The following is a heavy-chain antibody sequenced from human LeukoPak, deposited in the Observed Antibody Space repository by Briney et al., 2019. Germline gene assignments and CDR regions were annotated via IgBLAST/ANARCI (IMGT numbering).Heavy chain of an antibody. D-gene: IGHD6-19*01. CDR3: ARVAGWHWFDP. Sequence: GGSLRLSCAASGFTFDDYGISWVRQAPGRGLEWVSSIRPSGDNTYYGDSVKGRFTISRDNSKNTVYLQMNNMRVDDTAVYYCARVAGWHWFDPWGQGTLVTVSS. CDR2: IRPSGDNT. CDR1: GFTFDDYG. J-gene: IGHJ5*02. V-gene: IGHV3-23*01.